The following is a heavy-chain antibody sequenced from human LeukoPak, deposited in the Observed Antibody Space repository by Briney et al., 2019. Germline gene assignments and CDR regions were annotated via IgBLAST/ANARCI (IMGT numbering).Heavy chain of an antibody. CDR3: AKDGSGGYSYGFYYFDY. D-gene: IGHD5-18*01. V-gene: IGHV3-23*01. Sequence: TGGSLRLSCAASGFTFSSYAMSWVRQAPGKGLEWVSAISGSGGSTYYADSVKGRFTISRDNSKSTLYLQMNSLRAEDTAVYYCAKDGSGGYSYGFYYFDYWGQGTLVTVSS. CDR2: ISGSGGST. J-gene: IGHJ4*02. CDR1: GFTFSSYA.